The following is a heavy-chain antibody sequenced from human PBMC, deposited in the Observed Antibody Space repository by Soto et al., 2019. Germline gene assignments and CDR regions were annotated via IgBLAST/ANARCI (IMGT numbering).Heavy chain of an antibody. CDR1: GGSISSGVYY. CDR3: ARDIAPAGSNWFDP. J-gene: IGHJ5*02. Sequence: SETLSLTCTVSGGSISSGVYYWSWIRQHPGNGLEWIGYIYYSGSTYYNPSLKSRVTISVDTSKNQFSLKLSSVTAADTAVYYCARDIAPAGSNWFDPWGEGTLMTV. D-gene: IGHD6-13*01. V-gene: IGHV4-31*03. CDR2: IYYSGST.